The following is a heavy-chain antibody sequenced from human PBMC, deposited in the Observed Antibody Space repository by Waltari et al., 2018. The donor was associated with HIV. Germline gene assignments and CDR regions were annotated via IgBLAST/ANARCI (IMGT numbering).Heavy chain of an antibody. D-gene: IGHD3-10*01. Sequence: QVQLVESGGGVVQPGRSLRLSCAASGFTFSSYGMHWVRQAPGKGLEWVAVIWYDGNNKDYADSGKGRFTISRENSKNTLYLQMNSLRAEDTAVYYCARVSKYYYGSGSYYNPPEFDYWGQGTLVTVSS. CDR2: IWYDGNNK. J-gene: IGHJ4*02. CDR1: GFTFSSYG. CDR3: ARVSKYYYGSGSYYNPPEFDY. V-gene: IGHV3-33*01.